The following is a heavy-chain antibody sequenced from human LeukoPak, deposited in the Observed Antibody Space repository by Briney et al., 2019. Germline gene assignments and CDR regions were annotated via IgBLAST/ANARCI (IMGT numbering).Heavy chain of an antibody. J-gene: IGHJ4*02. D-gene: IGHD5-18*01. Sequence: GGSLRLSCAASGFMFRSYGMHWVRQAPGKGLEEVAVIWYDGSNKYYTDSVKGRFTISRDDSNNTLYLQMNSLRVEDTAVYYCARGHVRGYSYGFGYWGQGSLVTVSS. CDR2: IWYDGSNK. CDR3: ARGHVRGYSYGFGY. CDR1: GFMFRSYG. V-gene: IGHV3-33*08.